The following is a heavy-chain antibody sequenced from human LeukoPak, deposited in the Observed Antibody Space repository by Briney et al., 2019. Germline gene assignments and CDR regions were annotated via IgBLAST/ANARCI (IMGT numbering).Heavy chain of an antibody. CDR1: GFSFSSNT. CDR3: ARDEDASALSEY. CDR2: ISNNGSRT. J-gene: IGHJ4*02. V-gene: IGHV3-23*01. Sequence: GGSLRLSCAGSGFSFSSNTMSWVRHAPGRGREWVSAISNNGSRTDYADSVRGRFTISRDTSKSTLYLHMDSLLGEDTAVYYCARDEDASALSEYWGQGTLVTVSS. D-gene: IGHD2/OR15-2a*01.